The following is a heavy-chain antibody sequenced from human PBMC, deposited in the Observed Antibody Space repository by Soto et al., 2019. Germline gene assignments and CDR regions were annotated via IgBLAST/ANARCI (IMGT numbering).Heavy chain of an antibody. D-gene: IGHD3-22*01. CDR3: AREADYYDSSGYYNFDH. V-gene: IGHV1-69*13. CDR1: GGTFSSYC. CDR2: IIPIFGTA. J-gene: IGHJ4*02. Sequence: GXSVKVSCKASGGTFSSYCISWVRQAPVQGLEWMGGIIPIFGTANYSQKFQGRVTITADESTSTAYMELSSLRSEDTAVYHCAREADYYDSSGYYNFDHWGQGTLVTVSS.